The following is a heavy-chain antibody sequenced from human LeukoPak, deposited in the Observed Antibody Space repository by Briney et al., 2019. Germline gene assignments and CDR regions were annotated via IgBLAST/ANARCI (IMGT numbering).Heavy chain of an antibody. CDR3: AKGPNNNWNDSPFD. CDR2: VSGSGGST. J-gene: IGHJ4*02. Sequence: PGGSLRLSCAASGFTFSRYAMSWVRQAPGKGLEWVSAVSGSGGSTYYADSVKGRFTISRDNSKNTLYLQMNSLRAEDTAVYYCAKGPNNNWNDSPFDWGRGTLVTVSS. CDR1: GFTFSRYA. V-gene: IGHV3-23*01. D-gene: IGHD1-20*01.